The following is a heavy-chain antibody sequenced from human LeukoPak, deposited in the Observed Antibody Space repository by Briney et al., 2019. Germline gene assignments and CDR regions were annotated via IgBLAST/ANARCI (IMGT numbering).Heavy chain of an antibody. Sequence: GGSLRLSCAASGFTFSDVWMGWVRQAPGKGLEWVSSIGKTSNYIYYADSVKGRFTISRDNAKNSLYLQMNSLRAEDTAVYYCASRYIDWFVPAGVWGQGTTVIVSS. CDR3: ASRYIDWFVPAGV. CDR1: GFTFSDVW. CDR2: IGKTSNYI. V-gene: IGHV3-21*01. D-gene: IGHD3-9*01. J-gene: IGHJ6*02.